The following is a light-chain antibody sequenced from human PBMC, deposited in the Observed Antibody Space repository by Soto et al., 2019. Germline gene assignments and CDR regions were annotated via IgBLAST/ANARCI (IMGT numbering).Light chain of an antibody. CDR2: GAS. CDR1: QSVSSSA. V-gene: IGKV3-20*01. J-gene: IGKJ1*01. Sequence: EIVLTQSPGTLSLSPGDRATLSCRASQSVSSSALAWYQQKPGQAPRLLIYGASSMATGIPVRFSGSGSGTDFTLTISRLEPEDFAVFYCQTSRTFGLGTKVEIK. CDR3: QTSRT.